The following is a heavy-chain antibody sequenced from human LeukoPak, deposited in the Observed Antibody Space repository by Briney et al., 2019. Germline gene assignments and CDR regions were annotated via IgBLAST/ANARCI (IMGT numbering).Heavy chain of an antibody. CDR3: ARDSLIFSDSLDYCMDV. CDR1: GGTFSSYA. V-gene: IGHV1-69*05. D-gene: IGHD5/OR15-5a*01. Sequence: ASVKVSCKVSGGTFSSYAISWVRQAPGQGLEWMGGIIPIFGTANYAQKFQGRVTITTDESTSTAYMELSSLRSEDTAVYYCARDSLIFSDSLDYCMDVWGKGTTVTVSS. CDR2: IIPIFGTA. J-gene: IGHJ6*03.